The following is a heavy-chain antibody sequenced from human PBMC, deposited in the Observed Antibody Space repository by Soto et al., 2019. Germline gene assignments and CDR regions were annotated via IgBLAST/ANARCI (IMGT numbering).Heavy chain of an antibody. CDR1: GFTFSSYA. CDR2: ISYDGSNK. CDR3: ARDPRPSIAVAGTREQYYYYYGMDV. J-gene: IGHJ6*02. V-gene: IGHV3-30-3*01. Sequence: QVQLVESGGGVVQSGRSLRLSCAASGFTFSSYAMHWVRQAPGKGLEWVAVISYDGSNKYYADSVKGRFTISRDNSKNTLYLQMNSLRAEDTAVYYCARDPRPSIAVAGTREQYYYYYGMDVWGQGTTVTVSS. D-gene: IGHD6-19*01.